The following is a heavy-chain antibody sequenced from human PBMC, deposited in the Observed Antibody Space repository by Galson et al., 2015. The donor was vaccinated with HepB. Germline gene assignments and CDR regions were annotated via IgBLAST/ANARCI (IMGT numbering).Heavy chain of an antibody. Sequence: SVKVSCKASGFTFTSSAVQWVRQARGQRLEWIGWIVVGSGNTNYAQKFQERVTITRDMSTSTAYMELSSLRSEDTAVYYCAADRGAVAGKEYFQHWGQGTLVTVSS. CDR3: AADRGAVAGKEYFQH. J-gene: IGHJ1*01. D-gene: IGHD6-19*01. V-gene: IGHV1-58*01. CDR1: GFTFTSSA. CDR2: IVVGSGNT.